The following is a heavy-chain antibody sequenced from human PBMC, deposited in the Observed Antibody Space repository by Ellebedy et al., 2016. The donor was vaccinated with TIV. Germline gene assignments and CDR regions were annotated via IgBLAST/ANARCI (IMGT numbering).Heavy chain of an antibody. V-gene: IGHV1-69*04. CDR2: IIPILGIA. CDR3: AKDPDYGDYPRGMDV. J-gene: IGHJ6*02. Sequence: SVKVSCXASGGTFSSYAISWVRQAPGQGLEWMGRIIPILGIANYAQKFQGRVTITADKSTSTAYMELSSLRSEDTAVYYCAKDPDYGDYPRGMDVWGQGTTVTVSS. D-gene: IGHD4-17*01. CDR1: GGTFSSYA.